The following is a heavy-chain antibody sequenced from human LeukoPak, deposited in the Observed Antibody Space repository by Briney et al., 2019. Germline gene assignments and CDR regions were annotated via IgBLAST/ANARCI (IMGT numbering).Heavy chain of an antibody. D-gene: IGHD3-10*01. CDR2: INPSGGST. J-gene: IGHJ5*02. V-gene: IGHV1-46*01. CDR1: GYTFTSYY. CDR3: ARAMRPRITMVRGPTRNWFDP. Sequence: ASVKVSCKASGYTFTSYYMHWVRQAPGQGLEWMGIINPSGGSTSYAQKFQGRVTMTRDTSTSTVYMELSSLRSEDTAVYYCARAMRPRITMVRGPTRNWFDPRGQGTLVTVSS.